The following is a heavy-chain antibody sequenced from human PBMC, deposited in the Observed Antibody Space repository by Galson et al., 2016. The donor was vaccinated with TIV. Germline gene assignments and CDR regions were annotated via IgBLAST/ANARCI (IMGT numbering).Heavy chain of an antibody. CDR3: ARDGVKYYDNREYHEVDY. V-gene: IGHV4-38-2*02. Sequence: SETLSLTCAVSGHSISSGHYWGWIRQPPGKGLEWIGSISHSGRTYNKSSLKSRVTITIDTSKNQFSLKLSSVTAADTAVYYCARDGVKYYDNREYHEVDYWGQGILVTVSS. CDR2: ISHSGRT. D-gene: IGHD3-22*01. J-gene: IGHJ4*02. CDR1: GHSISSGHY.